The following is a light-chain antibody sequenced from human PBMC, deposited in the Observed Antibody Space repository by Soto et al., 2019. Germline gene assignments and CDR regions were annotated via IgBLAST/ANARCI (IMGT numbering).Light chain of an antibody. CDR1: SSDIGGYNY. V-gene: IGLV2-8*01. Sequence: QSALTQPPSASGSPGQSVTISCTGTSSDIGGYNYVSWYQQHPGKAPKLIIYEVSKRPSGVPDRFSGSKSGNTASLTISGLRTEDEADYYCCSYTSNSTYVFGTGTKVTVL. CDR3: CSYTSNSTYV. J-gene: IGLJ1*01. CDR2: EVS.